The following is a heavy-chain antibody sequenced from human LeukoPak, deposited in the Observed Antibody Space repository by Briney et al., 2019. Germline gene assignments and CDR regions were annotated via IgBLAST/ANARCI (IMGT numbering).Heavy chain of an antibody. D-gene: IGHD2-2*01. V-gene: IGHV1-18*01. Sequence: ASVKVSCKASGYTFTSYGISWVRQAPGQGLEWMGWISAYNGNTNYAQKFQGRVTMTTDTSTSTVYMELRSLRSDDTAVYYCASSSTNWFDPWGQGTLVTVSS. J-gene: IGHJ5*02. CDR1: GYTFTSYG. CDR2: ISAYNGNT. CDR3: ASSSTNWFDP.